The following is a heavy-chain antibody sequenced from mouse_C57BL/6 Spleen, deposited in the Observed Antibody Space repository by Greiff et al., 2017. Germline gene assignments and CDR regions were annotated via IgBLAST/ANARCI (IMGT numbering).Heavy chain of an antibody. D-gene: IGHD1-1*01. CDR2: IYPGSGNT. CDR1: GYTFTDYY. V-gene: IGHV1-76*01. J-gene: IGHJ2*01. Sequence: VQLQQSGAELVRPGASVKLSCKASGYTFTDYYINWVKQRPGQGLEWIARIYPGSGNTYYNEKFKGKATLTAEKSSSTAYMQLSSLTSEDSDVYFCARGIHYYDGFDYWGQGTMLTVSA. CDR3: ARGIHYYDGFDY.